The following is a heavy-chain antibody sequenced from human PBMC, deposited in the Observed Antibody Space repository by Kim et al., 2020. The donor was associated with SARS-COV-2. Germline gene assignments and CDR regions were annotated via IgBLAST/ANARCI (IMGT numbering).Heavy chain of an antibody. D-gene: IGHD2-15*01. CDR1: GYTFTSYA. V-gene: IGHV1-3*01. J-gene: IGHJ5*02. CDR2: INAGNGNT. Sequence: ASVKVSCKASGYTFTSYAMHWVRQAPGQRLEWMGWINAGNGNTKYSQKFQGRVTITRDTSASTAYMELSSLRSEDTAVYYCASSGYCSGGSCYSSWFDPWGQGTLVTVSS. CDR3: ASSGYCSGGSCYSSWFDP.